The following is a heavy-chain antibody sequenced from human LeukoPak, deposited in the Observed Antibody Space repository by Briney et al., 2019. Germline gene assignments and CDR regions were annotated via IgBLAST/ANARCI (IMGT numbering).Heavy chain of an antibody. CDR1: GGSISSGGYS. CDR3: ARVRREANYGGAFDY. CDR2: IYHSGST. J-gene: IGHJ4*02. V-gene: IGHV4-30-2*01. Sequence: SETLSLTCAVSGGSISSGGYSWSWIRQPPGKGLEWIGYIYHSGSTYYNPSLKSRVTISVDRSKNQFSLKPSSVTAADTAVYYCARVRREANYGGAFDYWGQGTLVTVSS. D-gene: IGHD4-23*01.